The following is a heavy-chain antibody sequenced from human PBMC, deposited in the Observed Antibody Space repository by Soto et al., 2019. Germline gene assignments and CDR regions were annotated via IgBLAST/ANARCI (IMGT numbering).Heavy chain of an antibody. Sequence: GGSLRLSCAASGFTFSSYWMHWVRQAPGKGLVWVSRINSDGSSTSYADSVKGRFTISRDNAKNTLYLQMNSLRAEDTAVYYCAKGYSGYDYGSWGQGTLVTVSS. D-gene: IGHD5-12*01. CDR3: AKGYSGYDYGS. J-gene: IGHJ5*02. CDR1: GFTFSSYW. V-gene: IGHV3-74*01. CDR2: INSDGSST.